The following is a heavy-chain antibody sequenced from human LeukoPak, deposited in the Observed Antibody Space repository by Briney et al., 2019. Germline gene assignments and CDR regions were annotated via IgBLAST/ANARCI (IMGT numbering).Heavy chain of an antibody. D-gene: IGHD3-22*01. CDR2: INPYSGDT. CDR3: ARGTMNLDY. V-gene: IGHV1-2*02. Sequence: GASVKVSCKASGYSFTGYYMHWVRQAPGQGLEWMGWINPYSGDTVYAQKFQGRLTVTRDTSISTAYMELSRLRPDDTAVYYCARGTMNLDYWGQGSLVTVSS. J-gene: IGHJ4*02. CDR1: GYSFTGYY.